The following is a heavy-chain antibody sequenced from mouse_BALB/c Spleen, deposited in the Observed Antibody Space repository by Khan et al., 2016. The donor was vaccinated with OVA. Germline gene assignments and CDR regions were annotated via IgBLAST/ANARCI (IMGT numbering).Heavy chain of an antibody. CDR2: IYPGDGDT. V-gene: IGHV1-80*01. CDR1: GYAFSNYW. D-gene: IGHD2-14*01. J-gene: IGHJ3*01. CDR3: ARGGYDYVAY. Sequence: QVQLKESGAELVRPGSSVKISCKASGYAFSNYWMNWVKQRPGQGLEWIGQIYPGDGDTSFNGKFRGKATLTADKSSSTAYMQLSSLTSEDSAVYFCARGGYDYVAYWGQGTLVTVSA.